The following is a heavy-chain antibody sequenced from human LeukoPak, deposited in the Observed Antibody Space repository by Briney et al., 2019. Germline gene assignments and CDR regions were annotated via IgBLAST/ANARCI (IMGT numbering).Heavy chain of an antibody. J-gene: IGHJ6*04. CDR2: IDPSDSYT. Sequence: GESLKISCQGSGYRFTSYWITWVRQMPGKGLEWMGRIDPSDSYTNYSPSFQGHVTISADKSISTAYLQWSSLKASDTAMYYCARYSSSDYYYGMDVWGKGTTVTVSS. CDR1: GYRFTSYW. CDR3: ARYSSSDYYYGMDV. D-gene: IGHD4-11*01. V-gene: IGHV5-10-1*01.